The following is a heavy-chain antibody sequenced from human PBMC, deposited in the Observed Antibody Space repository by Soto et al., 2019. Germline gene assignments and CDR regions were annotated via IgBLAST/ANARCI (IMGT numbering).Heavy chain of an antibody. D-gene: IGHD2-15*01. V-gene: IGHV3-13*01. J-gene: IGHJ4*02. CDR2: IGTAGDT. CDR1: GFTFSGFD. CDR3: ARGQEVGAHFFDS. Sequence: LSLSCEASGFTFSGFDMHWVRQPTGKGLEWVSTIGTAGDTYYAVSVKGRFTISRDNAKNSLSLQMNSLRAGDTAVYFCARGQEVGAHFFDSWGQGTQVTVSS.